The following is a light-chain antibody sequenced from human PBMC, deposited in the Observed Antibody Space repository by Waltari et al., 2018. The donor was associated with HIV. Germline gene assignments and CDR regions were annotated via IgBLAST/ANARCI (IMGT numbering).Light chain of an antibody. Sequence: QSVLTQPPSMSGTPGPRVTISCSGSNSNVEISSVNWYQRVPGAAPKLLIFANDQRPLGVPDRFSGSKSGSSASLAISGLRSEDEADYYCATWADILSAWVFGGGTRVTVL. CDR2: AND. V-gene: IGLV1-47*01. CDR3: ATWADILSAWV. J-gene: IGLJ3*02. CDR1: NSNVEISS.